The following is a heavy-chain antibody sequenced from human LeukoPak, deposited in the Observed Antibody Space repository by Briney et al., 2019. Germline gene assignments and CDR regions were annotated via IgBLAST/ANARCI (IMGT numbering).Heavy chain of an antibody. CDR3: ARWGSGWSYFDY. J-gene: IGHJ4*02. V-gene: IGHV4-34*01. Sequence: SETLSLTCAVYGVSFSGYYWSWIRQPPGKGLEWTGEINHSGSTNYNPSLKSRVTISVDTSKNQFSLKLSSVTAADTAVYYCARWGSGWSYFDYWGQGTLVTVSS. CDR1: GVSFSGYY. D-gene: IGHD6-19*01. CDR2: INHSGST.